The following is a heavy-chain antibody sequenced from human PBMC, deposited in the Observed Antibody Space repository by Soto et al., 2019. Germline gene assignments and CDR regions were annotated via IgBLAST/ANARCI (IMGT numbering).Heavy chain of an antibody. Sequence: PWGSLRLSCASSGFTFSSYGMHWVRQAPGKGLEWVAVISYDGSNKYYADSVKGRFTISRDNSKNTLYLQMNSLRAEDTAVYYCAKGQELIWFGEFNWFDPWGQGTLVTVSS. V-gene: IGHV3-30*18. CDR2: ISYDGSNK. D-gene: IGHD3-10*01. CDR1: GFTFSSYG. CDR3: AKGQELIWFGEFNWFDP. J-gene: IGHJ5*02.